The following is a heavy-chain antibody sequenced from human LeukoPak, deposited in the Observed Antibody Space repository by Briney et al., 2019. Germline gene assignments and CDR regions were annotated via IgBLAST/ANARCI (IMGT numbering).Heavy chain of an antibody. CDR1: GFTFSSYW. J-gene: IGHJ4*02. V-gene: IGHV3-7*01. CDR3: APEASYYGGGVDY. CDR2: IKQDGSEK. Sequence: GGFLRLSCAASGFTFSSYWMSWVRQAPGKGLEWVANIKQDGSEKYYVDSVKGRFTISRDNAKNSLYLQMNSLRAEDTAVYYCAPEASYYGGGVDYWGQGTLVTVSS. D-gene: IGHD1-26*01.